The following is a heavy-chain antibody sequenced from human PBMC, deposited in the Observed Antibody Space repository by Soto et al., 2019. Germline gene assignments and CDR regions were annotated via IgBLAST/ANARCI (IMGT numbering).Heavy chain of an antibody. J-gene: IGHJ4*02. CDR3: ARQMRQYFDL. CDR1: GYSFTSYV. CDR2: INGGNDNT. Sequence: QVQLVQSGAEVKKPGASVKVSCKASGYSFTSYVMQWVRQAPGQRLEWMGWINGGNDNTKYSQKFQGRVTITRDTSASTAYMELSSLRSEDTAVYYCARQMRQYFDLWGQGTLVTVSS. V-gene: IGHV1-3*01.